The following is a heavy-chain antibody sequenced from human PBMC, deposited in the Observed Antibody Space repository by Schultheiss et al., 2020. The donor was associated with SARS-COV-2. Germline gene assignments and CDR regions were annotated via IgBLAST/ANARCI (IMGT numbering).Heavy chain of an antibody. V-gene: IGHV5-51*01. D-gene: IGHD6-13*01. Sequence: GGSLRLSCKGSGYTFTTYWIGWVRQMPGKGLDWMGIIHPGDSDTRYSPSFQGQVTISADKSISTAYLQWSSLKASDTAMYYCARRIESHSSSWHNWFDPWGQGTLVTVSS. CDR1: GYTFTTYW. CDR3: ARRIESHSSSWHNWFDP. J-gene: IGHJ5*02. CDR2: IHPGDSDT.